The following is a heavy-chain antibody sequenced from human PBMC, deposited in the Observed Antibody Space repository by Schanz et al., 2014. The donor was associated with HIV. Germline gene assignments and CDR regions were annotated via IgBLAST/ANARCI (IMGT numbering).Heavy chain of an antibody. CDR1: GFTFNSYG. V-gene: IGHV3-33*06. Sequence: QVQLVESGGGVVQPGRSLRLSCAASGFTFNSYGMHWVRQAPGKGLEWVADIWHDGSNKNYADSVKGRFTISRDNSKNTLYLQMTTLRIDDTAVYYCAKPEYDSRGSSQSHFDYWGQGTLVTVSS. CDR2: IWHDGSNK. J-gene: IGHJ4*02. CDR3: AKPEYDSRGSSQSHFDY. D-gene: IGHD3-22*01.